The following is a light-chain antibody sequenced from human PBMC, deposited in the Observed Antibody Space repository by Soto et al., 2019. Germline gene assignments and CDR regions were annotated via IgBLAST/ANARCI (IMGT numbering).Light chain of an antibody. J-gene: IGKJ1*01. V-gene: IGKV3-15*01. CDR3: QQYNKWPRWT. Sequence: EIVMTQSPATLSVSPGEGATLSCRVSQSVNSNLAWYQQKPGQAPRLLIYGASTRATDIPARFSGSGSGTEFTLTISSLQSEDFAVYYCQQYNKWPRWTFGQGTKVDIK. CDR2: GAS. CDR1: QSVNSN.